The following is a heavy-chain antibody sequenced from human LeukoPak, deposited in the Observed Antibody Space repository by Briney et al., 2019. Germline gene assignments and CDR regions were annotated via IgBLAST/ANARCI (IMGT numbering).Heavy chain of an antibody. V-gene: IGHV5-51*01. Sequence: GESLKISCKGFGYGFNNYWIGWVRQMPGKGLEWMGIIYPGDSDTRYSPSFQGQVTISADKSISTAYLQWSSLKASDTAMYYCARYSSSGDFDYWGQGTLVTVSS. J-gene: IGHJ4*02. CDR1: GYGFNNYW. CDR3: ARYSSSGDFDY. CDR2: IYPGDSDT. D-gene: IGHD6-6*01.